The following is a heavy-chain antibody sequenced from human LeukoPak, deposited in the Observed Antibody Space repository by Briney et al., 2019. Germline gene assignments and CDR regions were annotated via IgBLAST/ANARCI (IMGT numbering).Heavy chain of an antibody. D-gene: IGHD2-15*01. CDR1: GYTSTNYG. CDR2: ISAYNGNT. CDR3: ARDVCSGGRCYFDY. V-gene: IGHV1-18*01. Sequence: ASVKVSCKASGYTSTNYGISWVRQAPGQGLEWMGWISAYNGNTNYAQKLKGRVTMTIDSSTSTAYMEQRSLTSGDTAVYYCARDVCSGGRCYFDYWGQGTLVTVSS. J-gene: IGHJ4*02.